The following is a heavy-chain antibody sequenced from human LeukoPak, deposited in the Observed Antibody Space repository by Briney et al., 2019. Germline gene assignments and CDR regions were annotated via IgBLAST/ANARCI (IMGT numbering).Heavy chain of an antibody. CDR2: INIDGSST. CDR3: ARPDEQQLVRDAFDI. V-gene: IGHV3-74*01. CDR1: GFTFSSYW. J-gene: IGHJ3*02. D-gene: IGHD6-13*01. Sequence: GGSLRLSCAASGFTFSSYWMHWVRQAPGKGLVWVSRINIDGSSTSYADSVKGRSTISRDNAKNTLYLQMDSLRAEDTAVYYCARPDEQQLVRDAFDIWGQGTMVTVSS.